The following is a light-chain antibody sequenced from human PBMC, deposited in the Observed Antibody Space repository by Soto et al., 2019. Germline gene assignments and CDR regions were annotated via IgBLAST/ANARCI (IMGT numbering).Light chain of an antibody. CDR3: QQYYSYPIT. CDR1: QSVSNN. CDR2: GAS. Sequence: EIVMTQSPATLSVSPGDRATLSCRASQSVSNNYLAWYQQKPGQAPRLLIYGASNRATGIPDRFSGSGSGTDFTLTISCLQSEDFATYYCQQYYSYPITFGQGTRLEIK. J-gene: IGKJ5*01. V-gene: IGKV3D-15*01.